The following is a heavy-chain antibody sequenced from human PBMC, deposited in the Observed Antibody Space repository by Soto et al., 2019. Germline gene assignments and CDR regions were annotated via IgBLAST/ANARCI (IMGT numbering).Heavy chain of an antibody. CDR3: AREDICSDCICYSEYFHL. V-gene: IGHV1-46*01. Sequence: ASVNVSCKASGYIFTAYSMHWVRQAPGQGLEWMGVVNPSGGSTNYAQKFQGRITMTRDTSTSTVYMDLSSLTSEDTAVYYCAREDICSDCICYSEYFHLCGQGTLVIVSS. CDR1: GYIFTAYS. J-gene: IGHJ1*01. D-gene: IGHD2-15*01. CDR2: VNPSGGST.